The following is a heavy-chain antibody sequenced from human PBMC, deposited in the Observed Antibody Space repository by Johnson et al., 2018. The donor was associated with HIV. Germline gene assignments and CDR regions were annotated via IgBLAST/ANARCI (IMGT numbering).Heavy chain of an antibody. CDR3: AKDQWEQTLNAFDI. V-gene: IGHV3-30*02. CDR2: IRYDGSNK. J-gene: IGHJ3*02. CDR1: GFTVSSNY. D-gene: IGHD1-26*01. Sequence: QVQLVESGGGLIQPGGSLRLSCAASGFTVSSNYMSWVRQAPGKGLEWVAFIRYDGSNKYYADSVKGRFTISRDNSKNTLYLQMNSLRAEDTAVYYCAKDQWEQTLNAFDIWGQGTMVTVSS.